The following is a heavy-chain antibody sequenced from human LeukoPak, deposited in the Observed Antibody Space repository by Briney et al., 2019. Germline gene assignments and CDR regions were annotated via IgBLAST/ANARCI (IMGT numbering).Heavy chain of an antibody. D-gene: IGHD1-1*01. V-gene: IGHV3-48*01. CDR3: ARDDEELESGLRFDY. CDR1: GFTFSYYS. CDR2: ISSSSSTI. Sequence: QSGGSLRLSCAASGFTFSYYSMNWVRQAPGKGLEWVSYISSSSSTIYYADSVKGRFTISRDDAKNSLYLQMNSLRAEDTAVYYCARDDEELESGLRFDYWGQGTLVTVSS. J-gene: IGHJ4*02.